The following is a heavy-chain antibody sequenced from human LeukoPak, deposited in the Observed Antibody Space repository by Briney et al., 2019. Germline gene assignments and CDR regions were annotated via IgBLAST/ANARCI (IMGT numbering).Heavy chain of an antibody. CDR2: MSVDSGGT. Sequence: ASVKVSCKASGHMFAEYYIHWVRQAPGQGLEWMGWMSVDSGGTKYAQKFQGRVTMTRDTSISTAFMDLTRLRFDDTAVYYCARDSKLTGTSFDSWGQGTLVTVSS. V-gene: IGHV1-2*02. D-gene: IGHD1-7*01. CDR1: GHMFAEYY. J-gene: IGHJ4*02. CDR3: ARDSKLTGTSFDS.